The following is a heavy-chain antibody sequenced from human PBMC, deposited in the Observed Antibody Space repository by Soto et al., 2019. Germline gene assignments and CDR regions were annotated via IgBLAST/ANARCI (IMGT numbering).Heavy chain of an antibody. D-gene: IGHD6-13*01. V-gene: IGHV4-31*03. CDR1: GGSISSGGYY. J-gene: IGHJ5*02. CDR3: ARDHLPTGYSSSAPSHNWFDP. Sequence: SETLSLTRTVSGGSISSGGYYWSWIRQHPGKGLEWIGYIYYSGSTYYNPSLKSRVTISVDTSKNQFSLKLSSVTAADTAVYYCARDHLPTGYSSSAPSHNWFDPWGQGTLVTVSS. CDR2: IYYSGST.